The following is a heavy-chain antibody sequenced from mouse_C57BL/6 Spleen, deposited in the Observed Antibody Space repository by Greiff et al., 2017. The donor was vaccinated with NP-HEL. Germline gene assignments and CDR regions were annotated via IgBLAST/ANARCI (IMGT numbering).Heavy chain of an antibody. J-gene: IGHJ1*03. CDR2: IDPNSGGT. CDR3: AREDYRGYFDV. CDR1: GYTFTSYW. V-gene: IGHV1-72*01. Sequence: QVQLKQPGAELVKPGASVKLSCKASGYTFTSYWMHWVKQRPGRGLEWIGRIDPNSGGTKYNEKFKSKATLTVDKPSSTAYMQLSSLTSEDAAVYYCAREDYRGYFDVWGTGTTVTVSS. D-gene: IGHD5-5*01.